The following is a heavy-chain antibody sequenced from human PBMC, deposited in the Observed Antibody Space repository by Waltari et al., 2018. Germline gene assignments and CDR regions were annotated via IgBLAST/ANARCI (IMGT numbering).Heavy chain of an antibody. CDR3: VRGSLNPGFDY. Sequence: EVQLVASGGGLVQPGGSLRLSCAVSGFTFSSYWMHWCRQTPGEGLMWCAQTNTDGRFTNYADSVEGRFTMSRDNAKDTVYLQMNSLRAEDTAIYYCVRGSLNPGFDYWGQGTLVTVSS. CDR1: GFTFSSYW. J-gene: IGHJ4*02. V-gene: IGHV3-74*01. CDR2: TNTDGRFT.